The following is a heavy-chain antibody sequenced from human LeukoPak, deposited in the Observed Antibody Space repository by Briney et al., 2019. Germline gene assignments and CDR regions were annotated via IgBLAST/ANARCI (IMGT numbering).Heavy chain of an antibody. V-gene: IGHV1-2*02. Sequence: GASVKVSCKASGYRFTDYWMQWVRQAPGQGLEWMGWINTNTGGTVYAQKFQGRVTMTRDTSLTTSYMDLSRLTSDDTAVYYCARGGSFHEFDIWGQGTMVIVSS. CDR1: GYRFTDYW. J-gene: IGHJ3*02. CDR3: ARGGSFHEFDI. CDR2: INTNTGGT. D-gene: IGHD3-10*01.